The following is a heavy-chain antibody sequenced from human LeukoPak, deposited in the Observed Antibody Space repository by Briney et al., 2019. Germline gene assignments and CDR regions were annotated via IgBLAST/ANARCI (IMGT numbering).Heavy chain of an antibody. CDR1: GFTFSSYS. Sequence: GGSLRLSCTASGFTFSSYSMNWVRQAPGKGLEWVSVISADSATTFYADSVKGRFTISRDNAKNTVFLQMSSLRAEDTALYYCARKSASGNYPLDYWGQGTLVTVSS. V-gene: IGHV3-23*01. CDR2: ISADSATT. D-gene: IGHD3-10*01. CDR3: ARKSASGNYPLDY. J-gene: IGHJ4*02.